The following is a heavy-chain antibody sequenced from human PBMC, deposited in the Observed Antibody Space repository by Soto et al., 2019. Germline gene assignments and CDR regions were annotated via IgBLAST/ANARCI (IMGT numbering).Heavy chain of an antibody. CDR3: ASMGKNYNWEYYFDY. CDR2: IIPIFGTA. V-gene: IGHV1-69*13. J-gene: IGHJ4*02. D-gene: IGHD1-20*01. Sequence: ASVKVSCKASGGTFSSYAISWVRQAPGQGLEWMGGIIPIFGTANYAQKFQGRVTITADESTSTAYMELSSLRSEDTAVYYCASMGKNYNWEYYFDYWGQGTLVTVSS. CDR1: GGTFSSYA.